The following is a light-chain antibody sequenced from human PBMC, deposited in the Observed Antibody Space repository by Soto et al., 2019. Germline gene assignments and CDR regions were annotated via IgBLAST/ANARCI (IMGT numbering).Light chain of an antibody. CDR3: QQYGSSPPYT. J-gene: IGKJ2*01. CDR2: GAS. Sequence: EIVLTQSPGTLSLSPGERATLSCRASQSVCSSYLAWYQQKPGQAPRLLIYGASSRATGIPDRFSGSGSGTDLTLTISRLEPEDFAVYYCQQYGSSPPYTFGQGTKLEIK. V-gene: IGKV3-20*01. CDR1: QSVCSSY.